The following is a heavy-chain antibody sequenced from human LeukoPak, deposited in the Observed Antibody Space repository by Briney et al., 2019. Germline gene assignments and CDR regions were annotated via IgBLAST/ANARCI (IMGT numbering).Heavy chain of an antibody. D-gene: IGHD4-23*01. J-gene: IGHJ3*02. V-gene: IGHV4-59*12. Sequence: PSETLSLTCTVSGGSITGYYWSWIRQPPGKGLEWIGYIYYSGSTNYNPSLKSRVTISVDTSTNQFSLKLSSVTAADTAVYYCARDTTVVTPRGDAFDIWGQGTMVTVSS. CDR1: GGSITGYY. CDR3: ARDTTVVTPRGDAFDI. CDR2: IYYSGST.